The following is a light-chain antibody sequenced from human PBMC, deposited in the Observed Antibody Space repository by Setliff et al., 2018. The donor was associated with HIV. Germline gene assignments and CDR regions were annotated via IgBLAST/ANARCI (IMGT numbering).Light chain of an antibody. V-gene: IGLV2-14*03. J-gene: IGLJ1*01. CDR2: EVR. CDR1: GSDAGLYKS. CDR3: FSYVTTNTYV. Sequence: QSVLAQPASVSGSPGQSITISCTATGSDAGLYKSVSWYQQQPGKAPKVIIIEVRNRPSGVSDRFSGSRSGNTASLTISGLQAEDEADYYCFSYVTTNTYVFGTGTKVTVL.